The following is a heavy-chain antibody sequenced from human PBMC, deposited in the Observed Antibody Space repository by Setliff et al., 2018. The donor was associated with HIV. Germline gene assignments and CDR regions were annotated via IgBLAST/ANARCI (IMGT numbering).Heavy chain of an antibody. CDR2: IATYNGNT. J-gene: IGHJ4*02. V-gene: IGHV1-18*01. Sequence: ASVKVSCKASGYTFNSYGISWVRQAPGQGPEWVGWIATYNGNTNYAQRLQGRVTLTTDTSTSTAYMELRSLRFDDTAVYFCARGVSQAYTYGSGAYYYFDFWSLGTQVTVSS. CDR1: GYTFNSYG. D-gene: IGHD6-19*01. CDR3: ARGVSQAYTYGSGAYYYFDF.